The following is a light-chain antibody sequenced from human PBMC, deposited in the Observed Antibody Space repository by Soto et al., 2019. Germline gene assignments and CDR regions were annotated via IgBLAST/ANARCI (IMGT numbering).Light chain of an antibody. CDR3: CLYIGATTYV. J-gene: IGLJ1*01. Sequence: QSVLTQPASVSGSPGQSITISCTGTSGDIGSYNRVSWYQQHPGKAPKLIIYEVTDRPSGVSNRFSGSTSVNSASLTISGLQADDEADYYCCLYIGATTYVFGTGTKLTVL. CDR1: SGDIGSYNR. V-gene: IGLV2-23*02. CDR2: EVT.